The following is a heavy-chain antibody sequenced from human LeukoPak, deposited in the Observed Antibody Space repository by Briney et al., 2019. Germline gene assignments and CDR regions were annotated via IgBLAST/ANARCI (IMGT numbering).Heavy chain of an antibody. CDR3: ARGYCSGGSCYSRGALDAVDI. J-gene: IGHJ3*02. CDR1: GFTFSSYD. V-gene: IGHV3-13*01. D-gene: IGHD2-15*01. Sequence: GGSLRLSCAASGFTFSSYDMHWIRQATGKGLEWVSAIGTAGDTYYPGSVKGRFTISRENAKNSLYLQMNSLRAGDTAVYYCARGYCSGGSCYSRGALDAVDIWGQGTMVTVSS. CDR2: IGTAGDT.